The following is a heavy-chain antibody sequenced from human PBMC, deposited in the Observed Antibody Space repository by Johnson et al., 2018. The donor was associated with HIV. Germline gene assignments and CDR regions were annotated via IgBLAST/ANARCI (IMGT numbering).Heavy chain of an antibody. Sequence: VQLVESGGGLVQPGGSLRLSCAASGFTVSSNYMSWVRQAPGKGLEWVSVIYSGGSTYYADSVKGRFTISRDNSKNTLYLQMNSLRAEDTAVYYCTRAILTAAGKNAFDIWGQGTMVTVSS. D-gene: IGHD6-13*01. CDR2: IYSGGST. CDR3: TRAILTAAGKNAFDI. V-gene: IGHV3-66*01. CDR1: GFTVSSNY. J-gene: IGHJ3*02.